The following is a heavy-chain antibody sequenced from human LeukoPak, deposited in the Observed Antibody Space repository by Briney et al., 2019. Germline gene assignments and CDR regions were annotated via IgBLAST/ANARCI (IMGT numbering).Heavy chain of an antibody. CDR2: IHNSGNT. V-gene: IGHV4-59*08. J-gene: IGHJ4*02. D-gene: IGHD6-13*01. Sequence: SETLSLTCTVSGVSISSYYWSWIRQPPGKGLEWIANIHNSGNTNYNPPLRSRVTISLDTSKNQFSLKLSSVTAADTAVYYCARHADTSSWYYYLDYWGQGSLVTVSS. CDR1: GVSISSYY. CDR3: ARHADTSSWYYYLDY.